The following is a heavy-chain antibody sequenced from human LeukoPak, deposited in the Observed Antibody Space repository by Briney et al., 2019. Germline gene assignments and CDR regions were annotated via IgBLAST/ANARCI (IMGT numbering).Heavy chain of an antibody. V-gene: IGHV1-69*13. J-gene: IGHJ4*02. CDR2: IIPIFGTA. Sequence: SVKVSCKATGGTFSSYAISWVRQAPGQGLEWMGGIIPIFGTANYAQKFQGRVTITADESTSTAYMELSSLRSEDTAVYYCARGLYRSSVAGPGGYWGQGTLVTVSS. CDR3: ARGLYRSSVAGPGGY. D-gene: IGHD6-19*01. CDR1: GGTFSSYA.